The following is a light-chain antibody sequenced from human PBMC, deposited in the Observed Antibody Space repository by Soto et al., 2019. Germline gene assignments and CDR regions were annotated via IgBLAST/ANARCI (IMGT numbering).Light chain of an antibody. CDR3: QQYNNYPLT. V-gene: IGKV1-5*01. CDR2: DAS. J-gene: IGKJ1*01. CDR1: QSITSW. Sequence: DIQMTQSPSTLPASVGDRVTITCRASQSITSWLAWYQQKPGKAPTLLIYDASSMESGVPSRFSGSGSGTEFTLTIGSLQPDDFSTFFCQQYNNYPLTFGQGTKVDIK.